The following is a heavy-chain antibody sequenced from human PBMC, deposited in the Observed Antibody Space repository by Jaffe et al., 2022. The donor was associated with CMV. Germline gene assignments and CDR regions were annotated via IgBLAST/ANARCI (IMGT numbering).Heavy chain of an antibody. Sequence: EVLLLESGGGLVQPGGSLRLSCAASGFTFSTYAMIWVRQAPGKGLEWVSSVSGSGSITFHADSVKGRFTISRDNSKNTVYLQMNSLRAEDTAVYYCAKGAYYGANSRSSTWFDYWGQGTLVTVSS. J-gene: IGHJ4*02. V-gene: IGHV3-23*01. CDR2: VSGSGSIT. CDR1: GFTFSTYA. CDR3: AKGAYYGANSRSSTWFDY. D-gene: IGHD2-21*01.